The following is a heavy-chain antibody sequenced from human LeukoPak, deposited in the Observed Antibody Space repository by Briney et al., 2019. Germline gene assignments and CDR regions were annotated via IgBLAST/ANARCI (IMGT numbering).Heavy chain of an antibody. J-gene: IGHJ4*02. CDR2: ISSSSSYI. V-gene: IGHV3-21*01. Sequence: NPGGSLRLSCAASGFTFSSYSMNWVRQAPGKGLEWVSSISSSSSYIYYADSVKGRFTISRDNAKNSLYLQMNSLRAEDTAVYYCAREEGGYYDSSGYPVGMIDYWGQGTLVTVSS. CDR1: GFTFSSYS. CDR3: AREEGGYYDSSGYPVGMIDY. D-gene: IGHD3-22*01.